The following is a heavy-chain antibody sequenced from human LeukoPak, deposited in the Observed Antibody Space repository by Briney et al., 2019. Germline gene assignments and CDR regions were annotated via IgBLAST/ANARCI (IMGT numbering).Heavy chain of an antibody. CDR2: IRSKAYGGTT. D-gene: IGHD5-12*01. CDR1: GFTLGDYA. Sequence: PGRSLRLSCTASGFTLGDYAMSWVRQAPGKGLEWVGFIRSKAYGGTTEYAASVKGRFTISRDDSKSIAYLQMNSLKTEDTAVYYCTRVEWLREPLFDYWGQGTLVTVSS. J-gene: IGHJ4*02. V-gene: IGHV3-49*04. CDR3: TRVEWLREPLFDY.